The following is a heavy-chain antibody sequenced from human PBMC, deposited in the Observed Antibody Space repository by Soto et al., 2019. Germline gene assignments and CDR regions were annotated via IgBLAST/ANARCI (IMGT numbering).Heavy chain of an antibody. D-gene: IGHD3-10*01. J-gene: IGHJ6*02. Sequence: QVQLVQSGAEVKKPGSSVKVSCKASGGTFSSYAISWVRQAPGQGLEWMGGIIPIFGTANYAQKFQGRVTITADESTSTAYMELSSLRSEDTAVYYCARGLVGYYGSGSYGYYGMDVWGQGTTVTVSS. CDR3: ARGLVGYYGSGSYGYYGMDV. V-gene: IGHV1-69*12. CDR2: IIPIFGTA. CDR1: GGTFSSYA.